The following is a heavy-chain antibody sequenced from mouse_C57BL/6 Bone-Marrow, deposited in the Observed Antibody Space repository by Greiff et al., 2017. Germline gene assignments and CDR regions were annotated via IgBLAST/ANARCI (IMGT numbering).Heavy chain of an antibody. J-gene: IGHJ3*01. Sequence: EVKVVESGGGLVKPGGSLKLSCAASGFTFSDYGMHWVRQAPEKGLEWVAYISSGSSTIYYADTVKGRFTISRDNAKNTLFLQMTSLRSEDTSMYYCARVQRGTWFAYWGQGTLVTVSA. CDR2: ISSGSSTI. D-gene: IGHD4-1*01. CDR1: GFTFSDYG. CDR3: ARVQRGTWFAY. V-gene: IGHV5-17*01.